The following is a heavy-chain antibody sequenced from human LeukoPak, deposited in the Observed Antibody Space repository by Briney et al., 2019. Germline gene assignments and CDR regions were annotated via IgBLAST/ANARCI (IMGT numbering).Heavy chain of an antibody. CDR1: GFIIRDYY. V-gene: IGHV3-11*01. D-gene: IGHD3-16*01. J-gene: IGHJ4*02. CDR2: ITSGGAST. Sequence: GGSLRLSCDASGFIIRDYYMSWIRQSPGKGLEWISYITSGGASTNYADSVKGRFTISRDKAKNSVALQLNSLRAEDTAVYYCTRQRRGTYYAFDSWGQGTLVTVSS. CDR3: TRQRRGTYYAFDS.